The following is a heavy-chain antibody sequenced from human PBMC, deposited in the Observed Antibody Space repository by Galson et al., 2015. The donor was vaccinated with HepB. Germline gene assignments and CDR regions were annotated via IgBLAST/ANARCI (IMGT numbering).Heavy chain of an antibody. CDR2: IIPVFGRG. J-gene: IGHJ5*02. V-gene: IGHV1-69*06. CDR3: VTGGDCSGGSCHEGS. CDR1: RGTFKSYN. D-gene: IGHD2-15*01. Sequence: SVKVSCKASRGTFKSYNFGWVRQAPGEGLEWMGGIIPVFGRGTYAQTFQDRLAITADKSATTVYMELNGLTSDDTAMYYCVTGGDCSGGSCHEGSWGQGTPITVSS.